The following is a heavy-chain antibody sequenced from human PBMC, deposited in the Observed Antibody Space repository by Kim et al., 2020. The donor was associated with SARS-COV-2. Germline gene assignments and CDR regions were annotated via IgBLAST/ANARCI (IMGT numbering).Heavy chain of an antibody. V-gene: IGHV3-30*18. CDR2: ISYDGSNK. D-gene: IGHD3-22*01. J-gene: IGHJ4*02. CDR1: GFTFSSYG. CDR3: AKDRTVGYSGYDYYDSSGYYYGGPGNFDY. Sequence: GGSLRLSCAASGFTFSSYGMHWVRQAPGKGLEWVAVISYDGSNKYYADSVKGRFTISRDNSKNTLYLQMNSLRAEDTAVYYCAKDRTVGYSGYDYYDSSGYYYGGPGNFDYWGQGTLVTVSS.